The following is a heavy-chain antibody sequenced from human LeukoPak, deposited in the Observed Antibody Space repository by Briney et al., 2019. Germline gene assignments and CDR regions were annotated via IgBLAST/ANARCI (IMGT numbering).Heavy chain of an antibody. Sequence: PSETLSLTCAVYGGSFSGYYWSWIRQPPGKGLEWIGEINHSGSTNYNPSLKSRVTISVDTSKNQFSLKLSSVTAADTAVYYCASRRGLSSSSSRGFDYWGQGTLVTVSS. CDR1: GGSFSGYY. V-gene: IGHV4-34*01. CDR2: INHSGST. D-gene: IGHD6-6*01. CDR3: ASRRGLSSSSSRGFDY. J-gene: IGHJ4*02.